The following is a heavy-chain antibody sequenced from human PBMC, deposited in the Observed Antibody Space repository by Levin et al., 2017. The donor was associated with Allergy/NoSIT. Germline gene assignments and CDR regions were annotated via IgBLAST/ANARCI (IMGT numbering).Heavy chain of an antibody. CDR2: ISGSGDVT. D-gene: IGHD6-6*01. CDR3: AKTDSSPYYYYMDV. CDR1: GFMFSRYA. Sequence: GESLKISCTASGFMFSRYAMTWVRQAPGKGLEWVSGISGSGDVTYYADPVRGRFSISRDNSMHTVYLQMDSLRGEDTAVYFCAKTDSSPYYYYMDVWGRGTPVTVSS. V-gene: IGHV3-23*01. J-gene: IGHJ6*03.